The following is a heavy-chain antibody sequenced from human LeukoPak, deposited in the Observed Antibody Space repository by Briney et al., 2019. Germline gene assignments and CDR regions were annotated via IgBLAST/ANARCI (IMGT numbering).Heavy chain of an antibody. CDR1: GYTFTGYY. D-gene: IGHD6-19*01. Sequence: ASVKVSCKASGYTFTGYYMHWVRQAPGQGLEWMGRINPNSGGTNYAQKFQGRVTMTRDTSISTAYMELSRLRSDDTAVYYCARLLLAVAGSFDYWGQGTLVTVSS. J-gene: IGHJ4*02. CDR3: ARLLLAVAGSFDY. V-gene: IGHV1-2*06. CDR2: INPNSGGT.